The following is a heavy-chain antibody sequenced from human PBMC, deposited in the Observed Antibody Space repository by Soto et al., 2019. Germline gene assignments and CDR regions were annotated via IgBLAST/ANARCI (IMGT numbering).Heavy chain of an antibody. J-gene: IGHJ4*02. CDR1: GFTFSDYW. V-gene: IGHV3-7*05. D-gene: IGHD3-10*01. Sequence: EVQLVESGGGLVQPGGSLRLSCAASGFTFSDYWMSWVRQAPGKGLECVANIKTDGSEKYYVDPVKGRFTISRDNANNSLYLQMNSLRAEDTAVYYCASSMGRGGNGFCGEGTLVAVSS. CDR3: ASSMGRGGNGF. CDR2: IKTDGSEK.